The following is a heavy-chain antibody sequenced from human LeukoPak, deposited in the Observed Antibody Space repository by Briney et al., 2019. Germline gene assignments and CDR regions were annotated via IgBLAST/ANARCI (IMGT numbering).Heavy chain of an antibody. J-gene: IGHJ6*03. V-gene: IGHV1-69*13. CDR1: GGTFRNYA. CDR2: ITPVFGTP. CDR3: ARESWTGTQPKYFMDV. Sequence: SVKVSCKSSGGTFRNYAISWVRQAPGQGLEWVGGITPVFGTPNYAQRFQGRVTITADEVTTTAYMEVMNLRSEDTAVYYCARESWTGTQPKYFMDVWGKGTTVIVSS. D-gene: IGHD1/OR15-1a*01.